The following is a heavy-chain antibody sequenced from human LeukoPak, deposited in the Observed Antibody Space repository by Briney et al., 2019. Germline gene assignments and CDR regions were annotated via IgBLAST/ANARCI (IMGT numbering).Heavy chain of an antibody. CDR2: FYYSGSS. Sequence: SETLSLTCTVSGGSLSNYYWSWIRQPPGKGLEWIGYFYYSGSSNYNPSLKSRVTISVDTSKNQFSLKLSSVTAADTAVYYCAREESMVRGTSWFDPWGQGTLVTVSP. CDR1: GGSLSNYY. J-gene: IGHJ5*02. V-gene: IGHV4-59*01. D-gene: IGHD3-10*01. CDR3: AREESMVRGTSWFDP.